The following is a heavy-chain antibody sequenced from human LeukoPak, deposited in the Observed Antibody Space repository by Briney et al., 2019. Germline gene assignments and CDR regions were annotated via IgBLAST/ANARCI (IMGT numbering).Heavy chain of an antibody. CDR2: INGRGETT. D-gene: IGHD3-3*01. Sequence: PGGSLRLSCAASGFTFSSYAMSWVRQAPGKGLEWVSGINGRGETTAYAASVEGRFTISRDNSKNTLYLQLNSLRVEDTAVYFCAKDQGSGHGSYTWGTFDYWGLGSLVTVFS. CDR1: GFTFSSYA. CDR3: AKDQGSGHGSYTWGTFDY. V-gene: IGHV3-23*01. J-gene: IGHJ4*01.